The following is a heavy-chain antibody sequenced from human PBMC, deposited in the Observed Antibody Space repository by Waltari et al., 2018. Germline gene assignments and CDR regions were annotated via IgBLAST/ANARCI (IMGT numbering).Heavy chain of an antibody. J-gene: IGHJ4*02. D-gene: IGHD3-22*01. CDR3: ARGGTMIVTIDY. Sequence: QVQLQESGPGLVKPSQTLSLTCTVSGGSISSVDSYWSWIRQPPGKGLEWIGYIYYSGSTYYNPSLKSRVTISVDTSKNQFSLKLSSVTAADTAVYYCARGGTMIVTIDYWGQGTLVTVSS. V-gene: IGHV4-30-4*08. CDR2: IYYSGST. CDR1: GGSISSVDSY.